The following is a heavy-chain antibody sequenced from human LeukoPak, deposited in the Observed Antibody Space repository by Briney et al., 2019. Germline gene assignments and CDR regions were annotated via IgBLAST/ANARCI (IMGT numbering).Heavy chain of an antibody. CDR1: GYTFTGYY. V-gene: IGHV1-2*02. CDR2: INPNSGGT. D-gene: IGHD4-17*01. J-gene: IGHJ4*02. CDR3: ARGDDNGDYEAID. Sequence: ASVKVSCKASGYTFTGYYLPWVRQAPGHGLEWMGWINPNSGGTDYAQKFQGRVTMTRDTSISTAYMELSRLRSDDTAVYYCARGDDNGDYEAIDWGQGTLVTVSS.